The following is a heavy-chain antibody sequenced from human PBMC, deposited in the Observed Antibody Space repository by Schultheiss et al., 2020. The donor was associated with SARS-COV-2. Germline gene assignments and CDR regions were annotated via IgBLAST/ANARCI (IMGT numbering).Heavy chain of an antibody. D-gene: IGHD3-10*01. CDR1: GFTFSSYA. V-gene: IGHV3-64*01. CDR2: ISSNGGST. Sequence: GESLKISCAASGFTFSSYAMHWVRQAPGKGLEYVSAISSNGGSTYYANSVKGRFTISRDNSKNTLYLQMNSLRAEDTAVYYCARGETLLAYWGQGTLVTVSS. J-gene: IGHJ4*02. CDR3: ARGETLLAY.